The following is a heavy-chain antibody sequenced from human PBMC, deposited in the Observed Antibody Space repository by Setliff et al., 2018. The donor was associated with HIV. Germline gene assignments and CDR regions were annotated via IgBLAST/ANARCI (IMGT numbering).Heavy chain of an antibody. D-gene: IGHD3-22*01. CDR1: GYTFSSFA. CDR2: ISGYNGHT. V-gene: IGHV1-18*01. CDR3: ARVGPFEFNSSGYAEF. J-gene: IGHJ4*02. Sequence: ASVKVSCKASGYTFSSFAMSWVRQAPGQGLEWVAWISGYNGHTNHAQRFQGRVTVTTDTSTSTAYMELRSLRSDDTAVYFCARVGPFEFNSSGYAEFWGQGTPVTVSS.